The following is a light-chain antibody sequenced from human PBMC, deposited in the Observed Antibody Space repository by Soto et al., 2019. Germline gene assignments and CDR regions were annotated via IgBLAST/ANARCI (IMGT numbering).Light chain of an antibody. CDR1: QGISNY. Sequence: DIQMTQSPSSLSASVGDRVTITCRASQGISNYLAWYQQRPGKVPKLLIYAASTLQSGVPSRFSGSGSGTDFILTISSLQPEDVATCYCQKYNSAPWTFGQGTKVEIK. V-gene: IGKV1-27*01. J-gene: IGKJ1*01. CDR2: AAS. CDR3: QKYNSAPWT.